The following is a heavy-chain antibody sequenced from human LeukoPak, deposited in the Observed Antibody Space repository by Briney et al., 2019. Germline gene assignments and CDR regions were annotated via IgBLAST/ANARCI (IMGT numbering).Heavy chain of an antibody. V-gene: IGHV1-24*01. CDR3: ATYYYYGSGSYYPAPLWYFDL. Sequence: ASVNVSCKVSGYTLTELSMHWVRQPPGKGLEWMGGFDPEDGETIYAQKFQGRVTMTEDTSTDTAYMELSSLRSEDTAVYYCATYYYYGSGSYYPAPLWYFDLWGRGTLVTVSS. J-gene: IGHJ2*01. CDR1: GYTLTELS. CDR2: FDPEDGET. D-gene: IGHD3-10*01.